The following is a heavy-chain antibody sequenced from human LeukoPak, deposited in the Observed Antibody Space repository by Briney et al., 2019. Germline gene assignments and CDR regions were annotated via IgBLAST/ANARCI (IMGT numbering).Heavy chain of an antibody. CDR1: GGSISSSSYY. CDR3: ASAPTYYDFWSGYLYYFDY. V-gene: IGHV4-39*01. J-gene: IGHJ4*02. D-gene: IGHD3-3*01. CDR2: IYYSGST. Sequence: PSETLSLTCTVSGGSISSSSYYWGWIRQPPGKGLEWIGSIYYSGSTYYNPSLKSRVTISVDTSKNQFSLKLSSVTAADTAVYYCASAPTYYDFWSGYLYYFDYWGQGTLVTVSS.